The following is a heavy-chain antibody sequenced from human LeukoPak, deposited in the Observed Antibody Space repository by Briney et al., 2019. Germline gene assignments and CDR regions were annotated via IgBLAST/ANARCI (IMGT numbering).Heavy chain of an antibody. CDR1: GFTFSSYG. D-gene: IGHD4-23*01. Sequence: GRSLRLSCAASGFTFSSYGMHWVRQAPGKGLEWVAVISYDGSNKYYADSVKGRFTISRDNSKNTLYLQMNSLRAEDTAVYYCAKALRPDYGGKESFDYWGQGTLVTVSS. CDR3: AKALRPDYGGKESFDY. V-gene: IGHV3-30*18. J-gene: IGHJ4*02. CDR2: ISYDGSNK.